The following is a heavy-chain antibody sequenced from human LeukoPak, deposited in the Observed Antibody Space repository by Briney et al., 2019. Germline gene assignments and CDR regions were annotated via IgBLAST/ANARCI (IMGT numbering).Heavy chain of an antibody. Sequence: ASVKVSCKASGGTFSSYAISWVRQAPGQGLEWMGGIIPIFGTANYAQKFQGRVTITTDESTSTAYMELSSLRSEDTAVYYCARDRGWLLPLGYYYMDVWGKGTTVTVSS. V-gene: IGHV1-69*05. J-gene: IGHJ6*03. CDR3: ARDRGWLLPLGYYYMDV. D-gene: IGHD5-24*01. CDR2: IIPIFGTA. CDR1: GGTFSSYA.